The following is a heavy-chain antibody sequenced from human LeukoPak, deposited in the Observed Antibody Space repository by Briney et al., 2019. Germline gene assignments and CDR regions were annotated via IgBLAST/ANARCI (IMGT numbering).Heavy chain of an antibody. CDR3: ARRSGELLTFDY. CDR1: GGSISSYY. CDR2: IYYSGST. V-gene: IGHV4-39*01. D-gene: IGHD1-26*01. J-gene: IGHJ4*02. Sequence: SGTLSLTCTVSGGSISSYYWGWIRQPPGKGLEWIGSIYYSGSTYYSPSLKSRVTISVDTSKNQFSLKLSSVTAADTAVYYCARRSGELLTFDYWGQGTLVTVSS.